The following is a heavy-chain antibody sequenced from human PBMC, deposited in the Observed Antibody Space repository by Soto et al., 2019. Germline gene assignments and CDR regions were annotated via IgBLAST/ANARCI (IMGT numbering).Heavy chain of an antibody. CDR2: IYYSGNT. CDR1: GGSTSSDNY. D-gene: IGHD2-2*01. V-gene: IGHV4-30-4*01. J-gene: IGHJ5*02. CDR3: ARCSLVVVPAPGFDP. Sequence: SETLSLTCTVSGGSTSSDNYWSWIRQPPGKGLEWIGHIYYSGNTDYNPSLKSRLAISIDTSKNQFSLKLSSVTAADTALYYCARCSLVVVPAPGFDPWGRGTLVTVSS.